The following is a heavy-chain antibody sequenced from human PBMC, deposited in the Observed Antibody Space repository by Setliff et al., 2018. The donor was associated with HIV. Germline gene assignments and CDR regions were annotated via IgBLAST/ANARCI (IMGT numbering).Heavy chain of an antibody. J-gene: IGHJ4*02. CDR2: IYTSGST. V-gene: IGHV4-4*07. CDR3: ARRIYGNNPYFDY. CDR1: GGSITSSY. D-gene: IGHD4-17*01. Sequence: NPSETLSLTCTVSGGSITSSYWSWIRQPAGKGLEWIGRIYTSGSTNYNPSLKSRVTMSIDTSKKQFSLKLSSVTAADTAIYYCARRIYGNNPYFDYWSQGTLVTVS.